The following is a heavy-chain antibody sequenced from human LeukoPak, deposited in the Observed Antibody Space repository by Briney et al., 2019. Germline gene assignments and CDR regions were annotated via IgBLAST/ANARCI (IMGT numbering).Heavy chain of an antibody. CDR3: ARQSVTLVRGIIIEDLDY. CDR1: GYSFTNYW. CDR2: IYPGNSDTRYSPSFQGDSDT. V-gene: IGHV5-51*01. J-gene: IGHJ4*02. D-gene: IGHD3-10*01. Sequence: PGESLKISCKGSGYSFTNYWIGWVRQMPGKGLEWMGIIYPGNSDTRYSPSFQGDSDTRYSPSFQGQVTFSVDKSINTAYLQWSSLKASDTATYYCARQSVTLVRGIIIEDLDYWGQGTLVTVSS.